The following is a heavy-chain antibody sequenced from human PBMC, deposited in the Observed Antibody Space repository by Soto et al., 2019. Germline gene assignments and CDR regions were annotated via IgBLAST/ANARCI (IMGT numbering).Heavy chain of an antibody. Sequence: KASETLSLTCGVYGGSFNAHYWSWIRQPPGKGLEWTGEISHSGSPNYNPSLKSRLTISVDTSKNQYSLQLNSVTPEDTAVYFCARGEQYSGRIFDYWGQGTLVTVSS. J-gene: IGHJ4*01. CDR3: ARGEQYSGRIFDY. CDR2: ISHSGSP. CDR1: GGSFNAHY. D-gene: IGHD1-26*01. V-gene: IGHV4-34*01.